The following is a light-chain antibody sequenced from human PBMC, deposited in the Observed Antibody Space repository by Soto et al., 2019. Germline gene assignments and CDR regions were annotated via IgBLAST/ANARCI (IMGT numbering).Light chain of an antibody. CDR1: QSISSSY. CDR2: GAS. CDR3: QQYGSSRFT. Sequence: EIVLTQPPGTLSLSPGERATLSCRAIQSISSSYLAWYQQKPGQAPRLLVYGASSRATGIPDRFSGSGSGTDFTLTISRLEPEDFAVYYCQQYGSSRFTFGPGTKVEIK. J-gene: IGKJ3*01. V-gene: IGKV3-20*01.